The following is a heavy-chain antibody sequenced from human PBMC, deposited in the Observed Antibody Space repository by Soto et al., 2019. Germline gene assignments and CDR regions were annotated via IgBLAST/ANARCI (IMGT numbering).Heavy chain of an antibody. CDR1: GFTFSSYG. CDR2: ISGSGGST. V-gene: IGHV3-23*01. Sequence: GGSLRLSCAASGFTFSSYGMHWVRQAPGKGLEWVSAISGSGGSTYYADSVKGRFTISRDNSKNTLYLQMNSLRAEDTAVYYCAKNPTGGYYDFWSGGEYYFDYWGQGTLVTVSS. D-gene: IGHD3-3*01. J-gene: IGHJ4*02. CDR3: AKNPTGGYYDFWSGGEYYFDY.